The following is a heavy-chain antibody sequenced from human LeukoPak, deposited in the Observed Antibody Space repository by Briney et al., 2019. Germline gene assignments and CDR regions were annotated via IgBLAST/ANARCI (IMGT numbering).Heavy chain of an antibody. CDR1: GFTFSINA. V-gene: IGHV3-23*01. CDR3: ARGYYYESSGYSIPFDY. Sequence: PGGSLRLSCTASGFTFSINAMSWVRQAPGKGLEWVSGISGSGGSTYYADSVRGRFTISRDNSKNTLYLHVNSLRAEDTAIYYCARGYYYESSGYSIPFDYWGQGPLVTVSS. CDR2: ISGSGGST. D-gene: IGHD3-22*01. J-gene: IGHJ4*02.